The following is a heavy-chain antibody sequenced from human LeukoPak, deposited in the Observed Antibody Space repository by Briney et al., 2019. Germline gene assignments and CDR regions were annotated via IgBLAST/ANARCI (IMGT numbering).Heavy chain of an antibody. D-gene: IGHD5-18*01. CDR1: GGSFSGYY. V-gene: IGHV4-34*01. Sequence: SETLSLTCAVYGGSFSGYYWSWIRQPPGKGLEWIGEINHSGSTNYNPSLKSRVTISVDTSKNQFSLKLSSVAAADTAVYYCARLDAAMEFDYWGQGTLVTVSS. J-gene: IGHJ4*02. CDR2: INHSGST. CDR3: ARLDAAMEFDY.